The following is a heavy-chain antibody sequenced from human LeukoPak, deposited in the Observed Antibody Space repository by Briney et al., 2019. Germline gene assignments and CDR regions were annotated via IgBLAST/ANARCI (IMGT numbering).Heavy chain of an antibody. CDR3: ARDGGSGSYLYHYYYYGMDV. CDR1: GFTFSSYA. V-gene: IGHV3-30*04. CDR2: ISYDGSNK. D-gene: IGHD3-10*01. Sequence: GGSLRLSCAASGFTFSSYATHWVRQAPGKGLEWVAVISYDGSNKYYADSVKGRFTISRDNSKNTLYLQMNSLRAEDTAVYYCARDGGSGSYLYHYYYYGMDVWGQGTTVTVSS. J-gene: IGHJ6*02.